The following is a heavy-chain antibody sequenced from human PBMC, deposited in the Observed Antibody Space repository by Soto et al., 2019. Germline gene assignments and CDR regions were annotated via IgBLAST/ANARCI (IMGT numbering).Heavy chain of an antibody. CDR2: INYSGST. D-gene: IGHD5-12*01. J-gene: IGHJ4*02. CDR3: ARRWGYTFDY. CDR1: GASISSHY. V-gene: IGHV4-59*08. Sequence: SETLSLTCTVSGASISSHYWRWIRQHPGKGLEWVGYINYSGSTYYNHSLKNRVTISVDTSKNQFSLKLSSVTAADTAVYYCARRWGYTFDYWGQGTLGTVSS.